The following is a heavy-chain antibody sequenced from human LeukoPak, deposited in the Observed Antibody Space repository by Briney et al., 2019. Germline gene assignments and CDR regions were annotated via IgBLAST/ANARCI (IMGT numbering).Heavy chain of an antibody. CDR2: INHSGST. CDR1: GGSFSGYY. Sequence: QPSETLSLTCAVYGGSFSGYYWSWIRQPPGKGLEWIGEINHSGSTNYNPSLKSRVTISVDTSKNQFSLKLSSVTAADTAVYYCARTTLLNFDWSPDAFDIWGQGTMVTVSS. V-gene: IGHV4-34*01. D-gene: IGHD3-9*01. J-gene: IGHJ3*02. CDR3: ARTTLLNFDWSPDAFDI.